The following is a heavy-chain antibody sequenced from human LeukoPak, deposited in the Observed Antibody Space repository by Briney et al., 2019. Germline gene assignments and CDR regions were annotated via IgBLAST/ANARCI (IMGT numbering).Heavy chain of an antibody. CDR2: INPSGGST. V-gene: IGHV1-46*01. CDR3: ARDSTPYYYDSSGYAPGGY. CDR1: GYTFTSYY. Sequence: ASVKVSCKASGYTFTSYYMHWVRQAPGQGLEWMGIINPSGGSTSYAQKFQGRVTMTRDTSTSTVYMELSSLRSEDTAVYYCARDSTPYYYDSSGYAPGGYWGQGTLVTVSS. J-gene: IGHJ4*02. D-gene: IGHD3-22*01.